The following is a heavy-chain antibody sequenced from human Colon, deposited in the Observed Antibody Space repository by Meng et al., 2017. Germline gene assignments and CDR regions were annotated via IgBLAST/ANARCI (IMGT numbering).Heavy chain of an antibody. J-gene: IGHJ5*02. CDR2: AYSSGIP. Sequence: QLQLQESGPGLVKPSETLSLTCSVSGDSISTSFYYWVWIRQPPGKGLEWIGSAYSSGIPFHNPSLKSRVAISIDKSKNQFSLKLTSVTAADTAVYYCAATRHKPYNWFDPWGQGALVTVSS. D-gene: IGHD6-6*01. CDR1: GDSISTSFYY. V-gene: IGHV4-39*01. CDR3: AATRHKPYNWFDP.